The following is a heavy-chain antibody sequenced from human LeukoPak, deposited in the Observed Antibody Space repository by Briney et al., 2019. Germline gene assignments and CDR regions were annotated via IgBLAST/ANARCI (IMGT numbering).Heavy chain of an antibody. CDR2: FDPEDGET. CDR1: GYTLTELS. V-gene: IGHV1-24*01. Sequence: ASVKVSCKVSGYTLTELSMHWVRQAPGKGLEWMGGFDPEDGETIYAQKFQGRVTMTEDTSTDTAYMEVTRLRSDDTAVYYCTRDGGQHLGVLNYWGQRTQVIVSS. D-gene: IGHD2-2*01. J-gene: IGHJ4*02. CDR3: TRDGGQHLGVLNY.